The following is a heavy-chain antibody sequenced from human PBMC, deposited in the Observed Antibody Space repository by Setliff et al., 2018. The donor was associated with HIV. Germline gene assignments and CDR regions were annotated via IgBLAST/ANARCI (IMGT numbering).Heavy chain of an antibody. CDR1: GGSISSGGYY. CDR2: IHYSGNT. CDR3: AREKGLYFDWSHTRDAFDI. D-gene: IGHD3-9*01. Sequence: PSETLSLTCTVSGGSISSGGYYWSWIRHHPGKGLEWIGYIHYSGNTYYNPSLKSRLTISVDTSKNQFSLNLSSVTAADTAVYYCAREKGLYFDWSHTRDAFDIWGQGTMVTVSS. J-gene: IGHJ3*02. V-gene: IGHV4-31*03.